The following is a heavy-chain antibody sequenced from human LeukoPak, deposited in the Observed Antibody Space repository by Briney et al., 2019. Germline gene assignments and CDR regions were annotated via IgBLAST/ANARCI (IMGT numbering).Heavy chain of an antibody. Sequence: GGTLRLSCAASGFTFRSYGMSWVRQAPGKGLEWVGFIRSKAYGGTTENAASVKGRFTISRDHSKSIAYLQMNSLKTEDTVVYYCPKMAYDILTGYYRGSYYYYYYMDVWGKGTTVTISS. V-gene: IGHV3-49*04. CDR2: IRSKAYGGTT. J-gene: IGHJ6*03. CDR3: PKMAYDILTGYYRGSYYYYYYMDV. CDR1: GFTFRSYG. D-gene: IGHD3-9*01.